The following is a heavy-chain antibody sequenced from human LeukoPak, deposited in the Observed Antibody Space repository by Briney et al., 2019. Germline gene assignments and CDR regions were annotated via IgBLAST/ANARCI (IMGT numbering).Heavy chain of an antibody. CDR3: ARYNWNDGAFDI. CDR2: ISSSSSTI. V-gene: IGHV3-48*01. CDR1: GFTLSSYW. J-gene: IGHJ3*02. Sequence: GGSLRLSCAASGFTLSSYWMHWVRQAPGKGLEWVSYISSSSSTIYYADSVKGRFTISRDNAKNSLYLQMNSLRAEDTAVYYCARYNWNDGAFDIWGQGTMVTVSS. D-gene: IGHD1-1*01.